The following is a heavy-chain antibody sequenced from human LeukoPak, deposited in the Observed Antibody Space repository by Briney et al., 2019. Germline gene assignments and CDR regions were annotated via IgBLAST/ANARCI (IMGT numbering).Heavy chain of an antibody. CDR1: GGSISSGDYY. J-gene: IGHJ4*02. Sequence: SQTLSLTCTVSGGSISSGDYYWSWIRQPPGKGLEWIGYIYYSGSTYYNPSLKSRVTISVDTSKNQFSLKLSSVTAADTAVYYCARDKLGGSSSYFDYWGQGTLVTVSS. CDR2: IYYSGST. D-gene: IGHD2-15*01. V-gene: IGHV4-30-4*01. CDR3: ARDKLGGSSSYFDY.